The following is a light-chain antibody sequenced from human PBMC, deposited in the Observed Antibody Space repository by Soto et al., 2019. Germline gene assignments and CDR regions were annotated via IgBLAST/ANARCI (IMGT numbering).Light chain of an antibody. V-gene: IGKV1-5*01. Sequence: DIQMTQFPATLSASVGDRVTITFRASQSISKWLAWYQQKPGKAPKLLIYDSSSLQSGVPSRFSGSGSGTEFTLTITSLQPDDFATYYCQQYTLGETFGQGAKV. CDR2: DSS. J-gene: IGKJ1*01. CDR1: QSISKW. CDR3: QQYTLGET.